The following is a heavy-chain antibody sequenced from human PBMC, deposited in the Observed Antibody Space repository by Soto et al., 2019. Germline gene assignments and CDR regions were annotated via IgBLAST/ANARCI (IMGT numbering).Heavy chain of an antibody. Sequence: EVQLVESGGGLVHPGRSLRLSCVASGFIFDDHVMHWVRQVPGKGLEWVGHITWDGYSIGYGGSVRGRFTISRDNAKNTLYLQMISLRPEDTALYYCARSWSGSTSGRVDVWGQGTTVTVSS. J-gene: IGHJ6*02. D-gene: IGHD3-3*01. CDR2: ITWDGYSI. CDR3: ARSWSGSTSGRVDV. CDR1: GFIFDDHV. V-gene: IGHV3-9*01.